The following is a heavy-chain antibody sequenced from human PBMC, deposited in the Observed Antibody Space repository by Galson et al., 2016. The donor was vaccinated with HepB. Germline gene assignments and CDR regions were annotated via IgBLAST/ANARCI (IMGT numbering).Heavy chain of an antibody. CDR2: VSYSGST. CDR3: ARVPGGGVAATGTFDP. Sequence: SETLSLTCSVSGGSISNYYWSWIRKPPGKGLEWIGYVSYSGSTNYNPSLKSRVTISVDTSKNHFSLKLSSVTAADTAVYYCARVPGGGVAATGTFDPWGPGTLVTVSS. CDR1: GGSISNYY. V-gene: IGHV4-59*01. D-gene: IGHD6-13*01. J-gene: IGHJ5*02.